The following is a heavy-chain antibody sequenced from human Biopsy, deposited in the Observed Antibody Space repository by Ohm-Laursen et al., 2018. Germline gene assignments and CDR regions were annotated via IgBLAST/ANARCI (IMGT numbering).Heavy chain of an antibody. J-gene: IGHJ6*02. Sequence: GTLSLTCAVSGYSVTNDYYWGWIRQPPGKGLEWIGNIYYDGITYYNPSLKSRVAMSVDTSKNQFSLRLTSVTAADTAVYYCARVAGGYAYYYGMDIWGQGTTVIVSS. D-gene: IGHD5-12*01. CDR2: IYYDGIT. CDR1: GYSVTNDYY. V-gene: IGHV4-38-2*01. CDR3: ARVAGGYAYYYGMDI.